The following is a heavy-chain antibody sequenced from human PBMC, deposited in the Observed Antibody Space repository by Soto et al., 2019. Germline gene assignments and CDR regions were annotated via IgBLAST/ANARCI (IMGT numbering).Heavy chain of an antibody. CDR3: ARHGDYYDSSGYYPLDRNDAFDI. Sequence: PSETLSLTCTVSGGSISSSSYYWGWIRQPPGKGLGWIGSIYYSGSTYYNPSLKSRVTISVDTSKNQFSLKLSSVTAADTAVYYCARHGDYYDSSGYYPLDRNDAFDIWGQGTMVTVSS. CDR1: GGSISSSSYY. D-gene: IGHD3-22*01. CDR2: IYYSGST. J-gene: IGHJ3*02. V-gene: IGHV4-39*01.